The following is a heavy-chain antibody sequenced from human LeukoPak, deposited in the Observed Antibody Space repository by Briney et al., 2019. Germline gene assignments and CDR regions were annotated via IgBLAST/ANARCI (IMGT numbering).Heavy chain of an antibody. D-gene: IGHD6-13*01. Sequence: SETLSLTCSVSGGSISGYYWNWIRQPPGKGLEWIGYIYYSGSTTYNPSLKSRVTISSDTSKNQFSLKLSSVTAADTAVYYCARKDSRSWNFDYWDQGTLVTVSS. J-gene: IGHJ4*02. CDR3: ARKDSRSWNFDY. V-gene: IGHV4-59*01. CDR1: GGSISGYY. CDR2: IYYSGST.